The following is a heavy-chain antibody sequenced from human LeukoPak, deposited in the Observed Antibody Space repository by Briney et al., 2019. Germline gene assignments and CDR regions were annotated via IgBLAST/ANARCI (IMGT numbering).Heavy chain of an antibody. D-gene: IGHD2-2*01. J-gene: IGHJ4*02. Sequence: PGGSLRLSCAASGFTVSSSYMSWVRQAPGKGLEWVSGISWNGGGVGYAASVKGRFTISRDNAKKSLFLQMNSLRPEDTALYYCAKGDCGSSSCTRLDNWGQGTLVTVSS. V-gene: IGHV3-9*01. CDR2: ISWNGGGV. CDR1: GFTVSSSY. CDR3: AKGDCGSSSCTRLDN.